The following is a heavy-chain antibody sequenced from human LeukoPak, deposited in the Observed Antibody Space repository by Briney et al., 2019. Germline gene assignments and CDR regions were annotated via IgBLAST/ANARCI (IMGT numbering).Heavy chain of an antibody. V-gene: IGHV4-59*12. D-gene: IGHD2-2*02. CDR2: IYYSGNT. CDR1: CGPISSYQ. Sequence: AETLSLTCSVSCGPISSYQGSWTRHPPGKGLVGIGYIYYSGNTNYNPSLKSRVTMSVDTSKDQFSLKLSSVTAADTAVYYCARGEVVPAAIPFGFYYYYGMDVWGQGTTVTVSS. J-gene: IGHJ6*02. CDR3: ARGEVVPAAIPFGFYYYYGMDV.